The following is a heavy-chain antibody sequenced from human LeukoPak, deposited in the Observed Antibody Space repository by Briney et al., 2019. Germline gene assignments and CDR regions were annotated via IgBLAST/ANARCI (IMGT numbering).Heavy chain of an antibody. CDR1: GYTFHTYD. CDR3: ARVGRSGSPGAFDI. CDR2: IRSQNGAT. Sequence: ASVKASCRASGYTFHTYDIMWVRQAPGQGLEWMGWIRSQNGATNYAQKLQGRVTMTTDASTSTVHMELRSLRSDDTAVYYCARVGRSGSPGAFDIWGQGTMVIVSA. D-gene: IGHD1-26*01. J-gene: IGHJ3*02. V-gene: IGHV1-18*01.